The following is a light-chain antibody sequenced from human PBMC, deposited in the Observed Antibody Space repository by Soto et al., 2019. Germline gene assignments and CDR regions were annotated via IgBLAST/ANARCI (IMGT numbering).Light chain of an antibody. CDR3: LQYTHWPRT. V-gene: IGKV2-30*01. CDR2: NVS. J-gene: IGKJ2*02. CDR1: QGLVYGNGYTF. Sequence: DVVLTHSPLSLPVTLGQPASISCRSSQGLVYGNGYTFLSWFFQRTGKYPRRLIDNVSNRDSGVPDRFSGSGSGTDFKLHISRVEAEDVGGYYCLQYTHWPRTVGQGTKVDI.